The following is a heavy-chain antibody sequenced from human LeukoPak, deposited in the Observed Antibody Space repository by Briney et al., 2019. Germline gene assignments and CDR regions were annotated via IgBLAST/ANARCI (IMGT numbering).Heavy chain of an antibody. CDR2: IYYRGST. Sequence: SETLSLTCTVSGGSISTYYWNWIRQPPGKGLEWIGYIYYRGSTNYNPSLKSRITISVDTSKNQFSLKLTSVTAADTAVYYCAREATSLFRRSTAFEMWGQGTMVTVSS. CDR1: GGSISTYY. D-gene: IGHD1-1*01. V-gene: IGHV4-59*01. J-gene: IGHJ3*02. CDR3: AREATSLFRRSTAFEM.